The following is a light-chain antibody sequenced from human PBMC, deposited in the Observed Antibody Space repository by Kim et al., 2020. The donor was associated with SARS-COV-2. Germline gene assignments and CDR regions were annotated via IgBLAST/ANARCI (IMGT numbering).Light chain of an antibody. CDR3: QYSTT. Sequence: IVLTQSPATLSLSPGERATLSCRASQNVGSSLGWYQQKPGQAPRPLIYDASKRATGIPARFSGSGSGTDFTLTIGSLEPEDFAVYYCQYSTTFGPGTKVDIK. J-gene: IGKJ3*01. CDR2: DAS. CDR1: QNVGSS. V-gene: IGKV3-11*01.